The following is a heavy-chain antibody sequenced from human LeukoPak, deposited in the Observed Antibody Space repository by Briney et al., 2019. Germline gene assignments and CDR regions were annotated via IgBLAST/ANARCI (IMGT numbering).Heavy chain of an antibody. CDR3: ARGSPIFYGGNTNYFDY. J-gene: IGHJ4*02. Sequence: GGSLRLSCAASGFTFSSYWMSWVRQAPGKGLEWVAYIKQDGSEKYYVDSVKGRFIISRDNAKSSLYLQMNSLRVEDTAVCYCARGSPIFYGGNTNYFDYWGQGTLVPVSS. D-gene: IGHD4-23*01. CDR2: IKQDGSEK. CDR1: GFTFSSYW. V-gene: IGHV3-7*04.